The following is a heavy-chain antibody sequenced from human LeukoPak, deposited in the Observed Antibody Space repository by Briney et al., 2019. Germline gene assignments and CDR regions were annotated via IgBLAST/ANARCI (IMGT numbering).Heavy chain of an antibody. V-gene: IGHV3-9*01. CDR2: ISWNSGSI. CDR1: GFTFDDYA. D-gene: IGHD5-12*01. CDR3: AKDRTGSGYDIFDY. Sequence: QPGGSLRLSCAVSGFTFDDYAMHWVRQAPGKGLEWVSGISWNSGSIGYADSVKGRFTISRDNAKNSLYLQMNSLRAEDTALYYCAKDRTGSGYDIFDYWGQGTLVTVSS. J-gene: IGHJ4*02.